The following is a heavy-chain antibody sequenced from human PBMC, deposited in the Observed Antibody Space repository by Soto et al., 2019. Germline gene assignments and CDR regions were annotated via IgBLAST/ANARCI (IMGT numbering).Heavy chain of an antibody. Sequence: GASVKVSCKASEYTFTSYAMHWVRQAPGQSLEWMGWINAGNGNTKYSQKFQGRVTITRDTSASTAYMELSSLRSEDTAVYYCARDTAARLVVGGYGMDAWGQGNSVTVSS. J-gene: IGHJ6*02. D-gene: IGHD6-6*01. CDR1: EYTFTSYA. CDR2: INAGNGNT. CDR3: ARDTAARLVVGGYGMDA. V-gene: IGHV1-3*01.